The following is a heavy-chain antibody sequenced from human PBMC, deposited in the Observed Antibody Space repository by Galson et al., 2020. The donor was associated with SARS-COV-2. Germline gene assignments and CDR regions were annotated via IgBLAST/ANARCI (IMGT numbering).Heavy chain of an antibody. V-gene: IGHV3-30*02. CDR3: AKAGYCSGGSCYGDY. D-gene: IGHD2-15*01. CDR1: GFTFSSYG. Sequence: GESLKISCAASGFTFSSYGMHWVRQAPGKGLEWVAFIRYDGSNKYYADSVKGRFTISRDNSKNTLYLQMNSLRAEDTAVYYCAKAGYCSGGSCYGDYWGQGTLVTVSS. J-gene: IGHJ4*02. CDR2: IRYDGSNK.